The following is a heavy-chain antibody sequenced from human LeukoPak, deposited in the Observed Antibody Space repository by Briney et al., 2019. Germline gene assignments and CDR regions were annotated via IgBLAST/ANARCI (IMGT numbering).Heavy chain of an antibody. D-gene: IGHD2-15*01. CDR3: TVLLGYCSGGSCYSVDY. CDR2: ISYDGSNK. V-gene: IGHV3-30-3*01. CDR1: GFTFSSYA. J-gene: IGHJ4*02. Sequence: GRSLRLSCAASGFTFSSYAMHWVRQAPGKGLEWVAVISYDGSNKYYADSVKGRFNISRDNSKNTLYLQMNSLRADDTAVYYCTVLLGYCSGGSCYSVDYWGQGTLVTVSS.